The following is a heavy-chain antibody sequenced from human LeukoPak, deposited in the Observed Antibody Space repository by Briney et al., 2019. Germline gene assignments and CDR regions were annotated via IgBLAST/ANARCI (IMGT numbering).Heavy chain of an antibody. CDR1: GFTFSSYA. V-gene: IGHV3-30*04. CDR2: ISYDGSNK. J-gene: IGHJ4*02. Sequence: PGRSLRLSCAASGFTFSSYAMHWVRQAPGKGLEWVAVISYDGSNKYYADSVKGRFTISRDNSKNTLYLQMNSLRAEDTAVYYCAKDGMVRGVIINGLDYWGQGTLVTVSS. CDR3: AKDGMVRGVIINGLDY. D-gene: IGHD3-10*01.